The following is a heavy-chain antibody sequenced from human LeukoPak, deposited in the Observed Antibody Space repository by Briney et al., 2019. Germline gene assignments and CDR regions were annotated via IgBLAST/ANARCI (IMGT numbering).Heavy chain of an antibody. CDR1: GFTFSSYG. CDR2: IRYDGSNK. Sequence: GGSLRLSCAASGFTFSSYGMHWVRQAPGKGLEWVAFIRYDGSNKYYADSVKGRFTISRGNSKNTLYLQMNSLRPEDSAVHYCAKDGRGSGYFPDYWGQGTLVTVSS. D-gene: IGHD3-22*01. J-gene: IGHJ4*02. CDR3: AKDGRGSGYFPDY. V-gene: IGHV3-30*02.